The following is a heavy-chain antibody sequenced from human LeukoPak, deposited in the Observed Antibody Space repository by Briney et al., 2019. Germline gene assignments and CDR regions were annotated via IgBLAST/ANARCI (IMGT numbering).Heavy chain of an antibody. J-gene: IGHJ6*04. Sequence: GGSLRLSCAASGFTFSSYAMSWVRQAPGKGLEWVSAISCSGGSTYYADSVKGRFTISRDKSKNTLYLQMNSLRAEDTAVYYCAKGGVRAYYGMDVWGKGTTVTVSS. CDR2: ISCSGGST. CDR3: AKGGVRAYYGMDV. V-gene: IGHV3-23*01. D-gene: IGHD3-10*01. CDR1: GFTFSSYA.